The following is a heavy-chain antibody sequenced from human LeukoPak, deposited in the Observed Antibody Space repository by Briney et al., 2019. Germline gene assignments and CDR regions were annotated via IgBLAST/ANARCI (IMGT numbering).Heavy chain of an antibody. CDR1: GYTFTGYY. D-gene: IGHD3-3*01. CDR3: ARAGYDFWSGYYPHDY. J-gene: IGHJ4*02. Sequence: ASVKVSCKASGYTFTGYYMHWVRQAPGQGLEWMGWINTNTGNPTYAQGFTGRFVFSLDTSVSTAYLQISSLKAEDTAVYYCARAGYDFWSGYYPHDYWGQGTLVTVSS. V-gene: IGHV7-4-1*02. CDR2: INTNTGNP.